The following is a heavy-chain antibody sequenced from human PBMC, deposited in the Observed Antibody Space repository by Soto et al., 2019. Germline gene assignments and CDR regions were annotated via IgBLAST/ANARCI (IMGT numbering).Heavy chain of an antibody. V-gene: IGHV4-34*01. J-gene: IGHJ4*02. Sequence: SETLSLTCAVSGGSFSGYYWGWVRQPPGKGLEWIGDINETGGSNYNPSLKSRVMISVDTAKTQFSLNVTSVTAADTAVYYCAREVGYYSATRRNLYFDYWGPGTRVTVSS. CDR2: INETGGS. CDR3: AREVGYYSATRRNLYFDY. D-gene: IGHD2-2*01. CDR1: GGSFSGYY.